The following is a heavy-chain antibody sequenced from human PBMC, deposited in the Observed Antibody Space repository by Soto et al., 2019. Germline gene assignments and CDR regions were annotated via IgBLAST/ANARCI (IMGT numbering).Heavy chain of an antibody. CDR2: ISYDGSNK. J-gene: IGHJ6*02. CDR3: AIEMVVPAAMPGSYYYYGMDV. V-gene: IGHV3-30-3*01. Sequence: PGGSLRLSCAASGFTFSSYAMHWVRQAPGKGLEWVAVISYDGSNKYYADSVKGRFTISRDNSKNTLYLQMNSLRAEDTAVYYFAIEMVVPAAMPGSYYYYGMDVWGQGTTVTVSS. D-gene: IGHD2-2*01. CDR1: GFTFSSYA.